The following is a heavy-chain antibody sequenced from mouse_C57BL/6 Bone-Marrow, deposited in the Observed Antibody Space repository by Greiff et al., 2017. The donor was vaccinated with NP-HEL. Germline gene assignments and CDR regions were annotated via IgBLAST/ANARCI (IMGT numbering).Heavy chain of an antibody. CDR1: GYAFSSYW. J-gene: IGHJ3*01. CDR3: ARGYYYGSSYFAY. V-gene: IGHV1-80*01. CDR2: IYPGDGDT. D-gene: IGHD1-1*01. Sequence: QVQLQQSGAELVKPGASVKISCKASGYAFSSYWMNWVKQRPGKGLEWIGQIYPGDGDTNYNGKFKGKATLTADKSSSTAYMQLSSLTSEDSAVYFCARGYYYGSSYFAYWGQGTLVTVSA.